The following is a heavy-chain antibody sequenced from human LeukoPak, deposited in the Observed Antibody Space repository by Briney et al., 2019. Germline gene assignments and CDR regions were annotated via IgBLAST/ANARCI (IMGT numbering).Heavy chain of an antibody. CDR2: IYYNGST. CDR1: GGSISPYY. J-gene: IGHJ4*02. CDR3: ARDPGGRNLDY. D-gene: IGHD1-26*01. V-gene: IGHV4-59*01. Sequence: PSETLSLTCTVSGGSISPYYWSWIRQPPGKGLEWIGYIYYNGSTNYNPSLKSRVTISVDTSKNQFSLNLSSVTAADTAVYYCARDPGGRNLDYWGQGTLVTVSS.